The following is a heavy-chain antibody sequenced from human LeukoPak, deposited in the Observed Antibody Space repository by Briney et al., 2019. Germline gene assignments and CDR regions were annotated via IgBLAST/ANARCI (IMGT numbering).Heavy chain of an antibody. J-gene: IGHJ5*02. CDR3: ARVVPAAIPRPWFDP. CDR2: IYPGDSDT. Sequence: GESLKISCKGSGYSFTSYWIGWVRQMPGKGQEWMGIIYPGDSDTRYSPSFQGQVTISAGKSISTAYLQWSSLKASDTAMYYCARVVPAAIPRPWFDPWGQGTLVTVSS. V-gene: IGHV5-51*01. CDR1: GYSFTSYW. D-gene: IGHD2-2*02.